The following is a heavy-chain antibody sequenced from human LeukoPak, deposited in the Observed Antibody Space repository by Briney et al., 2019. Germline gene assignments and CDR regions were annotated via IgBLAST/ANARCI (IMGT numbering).Heavy chain of an antibody. Sequence: GGSLRLSCAASGFTFSSYAMSWVRQAPGKGLEWVSAISSSGGSTNYADSVKGRFTISRDNSKNTLYLQLNSLRSEDTAVYYCAKVKGSEGYCSITSCLADYWGQGTLVTVSP. CDR3: AKVKGSEGYCSITSCLADY. CDR2: ISSSGGST. CDR1: GFTFSSYA. V-gene: IGHV3-23*01. J-gene: IGHJ4*02. D-gene: IGHD2-2*01.